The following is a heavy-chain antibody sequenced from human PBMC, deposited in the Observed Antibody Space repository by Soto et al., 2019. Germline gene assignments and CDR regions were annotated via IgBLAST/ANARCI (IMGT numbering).Heavy chain of an antibody. J-gene: IGHJ6*02. CDR3: ARESGYYDILTGYYKPYYYYGMDV. D-gene: IGHD3-9*01. CDR2: IIPIFGTA. Sequence: GASVKVSCKASGGTFSSYAISWVRQAPGQGLEWMGGIIPIFGTANYAQKFQGRVTITADESTSTAYMELSSLRSEDTAVYYCARESGYYDILTGYYKPYYYYGMDVWAQGTTVTVSS. CDR1: GGTFSSYA. V-gene: IGHV1-69*13.